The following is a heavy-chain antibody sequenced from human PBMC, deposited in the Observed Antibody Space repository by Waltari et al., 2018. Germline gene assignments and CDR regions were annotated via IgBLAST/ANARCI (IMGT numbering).Heavy chain of an antibody. J-gene: IGHJ6*02. CDR3: ARCHLTYDSSYYYYYGMDV. Sequence: QVQLQESGPGLVKPSETLSLTCTVSGGSISSYYWSWIRQPPGKGLEWIGYIYYSGSTNYNPSLKSRVTISVDTSKNQFSLKLSSVTAADTAVYYCARCHLTYDSSYYYYYGMDVWGQGTTVTVSS. CDR2: IYYSGST. D-gene: IGHD3-22*01. V-gene: IGHV4-59*01. CDR1: GGSISSYY.